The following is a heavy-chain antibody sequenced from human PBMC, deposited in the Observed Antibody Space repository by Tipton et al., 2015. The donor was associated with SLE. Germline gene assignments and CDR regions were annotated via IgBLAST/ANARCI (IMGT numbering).Heavy chain of an antibody. V-gene: IGHV3-9*03. J-gene: IGHJ4*02. CDR2: ISWNSGSI. Sequence: SLRLSCAASGFTFDDYAMHWVRQAPGKGLERVSGISWNSGSIGYAYSVKGRFTISRDNAKNSLYLQMNSLRAEDMALYYCARERAAWDYWGQRTLVTVSS. CDR1: GFTFDDYA. D-gene: IGHD6-13*01. CDR3: ARERAAWDY.